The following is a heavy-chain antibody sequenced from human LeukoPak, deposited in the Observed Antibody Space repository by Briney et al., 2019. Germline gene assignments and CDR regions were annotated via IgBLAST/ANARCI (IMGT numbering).Heavy chain of an antibody. CDR2: ISSNGGST. CDR1: GFTFSSYA. CDR3: ARDNRDGYRELYYFDY. Sequence: LGGSLRLSCAASGFTFSSYAMHWVRQAPGKGLEYVSAISSNGGSTYYANSVKGRFTISRDNSKNTLYLQMGSLRAEDMAVYYCARDNRDGYRELYYFDYWGQGTLVTVSS. V-gene: IGHV3-64*01. J-gene: IGHJ4*02. D-gene: IGHD5-24*01.